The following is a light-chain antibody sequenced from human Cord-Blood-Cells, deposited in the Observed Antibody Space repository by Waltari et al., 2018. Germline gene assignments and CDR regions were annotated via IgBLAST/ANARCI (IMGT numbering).Light chain of an antibody. J-gene: IGKJ2*01. CDR2: GSS. CDR1: QSVSSN. V-gene: IGKV3-15*01. CDR3: QQYNNWPPYT. Sequence: IVITQSPATLSVYPGERANLSCRASQSVSSNLAWYQQKPGQAPRLLIYGSSTRATGIPARFSGSGSGTEFTLTISSLQSEDFAVYYCQQYNNWPPYTFGQGTKLEIK.